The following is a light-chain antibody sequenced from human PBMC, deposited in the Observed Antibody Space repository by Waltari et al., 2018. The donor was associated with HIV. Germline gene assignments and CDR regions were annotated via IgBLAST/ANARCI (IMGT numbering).Light chain of an antibody. CDR3: ATWDDSLSVVI. CDR2: KDD. Sequence: HSVLTQPPSVSGILGKRVTMSCSGSSSHIGSQSVYWYQQFPRKAPKLLIFKDDQRPAGVPARFSGLKSGTSASLAVSGLRSEDEADYYCATWDDSLSVVIFGGGTNLTVL. CDR1: SSHIGSQS. V-gene: IGLV1-47*01. J-gene: IGLJ2*01.